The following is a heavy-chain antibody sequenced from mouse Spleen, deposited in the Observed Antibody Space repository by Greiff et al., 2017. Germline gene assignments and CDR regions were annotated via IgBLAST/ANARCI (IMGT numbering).Heavy chain of an antibody. J-gene: IGHJ1*01. CDR2: IDPSDSET. Sequence: VQLQQSGAELVRPGSSVKLSCKASGYTFTSYWMHWVKQRPIQGLEWIGNIDPSDSETHYNQKFKDKATLTVDKSSSTAYMQLSSLTSEDSAVYYCASGYYVWYFDVWGAGTTVTVSS. V-gene: IGHV1-52*01. CDR1: GYTFTSYW. D-gene: IGHD2-3*01. CDR3: ASGYYVWYFDV.